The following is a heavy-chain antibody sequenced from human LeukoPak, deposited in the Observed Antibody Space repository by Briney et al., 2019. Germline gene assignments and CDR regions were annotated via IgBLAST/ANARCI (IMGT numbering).Heavy chain of an antibody. CDR3: AKASDGSGSSSYFDY. J-gene: IGHJ4*02. CDR2: ISWNSGSI. Sequence: GGPLRLSCAASGFTFDDYAMHWVRQAPGKGLEWVSGISWNSGSIGYADSVKGRFTISRDNAKNSLYLQMNSLRAEDMALYYCAKASDGSGSSSYFDYWGQGTLVTVSS. D-gene: IGHD3-10*01. V-gene: IGHV3-9*03. CDR1: GFTFDDYA.